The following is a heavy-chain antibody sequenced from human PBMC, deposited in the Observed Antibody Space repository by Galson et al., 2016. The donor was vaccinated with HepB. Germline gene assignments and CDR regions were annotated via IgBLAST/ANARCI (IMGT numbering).Heavy chain of an antibody. CDR3: GELPVLIDDRDIRGDFNY. V-gene: IGHV3-73*01. Sequence: SLRLSCAASGFTLNGLAVHWVRQASGKGLEWVARMKSRSGNYATAYAGSVNGRFTISRDDAINTAYLQMNSLRVEDTAVYYCGELPVLIDDRDIRGDFNYWGQGTSVTVSS. D-gene: IGHD3-10*01. CDR2: MKSRSGNYAT. J-gene: IGHJ4*02. CDR1: GFTLNGLA.